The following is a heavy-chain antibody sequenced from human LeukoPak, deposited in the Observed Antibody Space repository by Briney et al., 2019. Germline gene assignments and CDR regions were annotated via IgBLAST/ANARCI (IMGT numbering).Heavy chain of an antibody. CDR3: ARVRNGYFDY. CDR2: IYYSGST. D-gene: IGHD2-21*01. J-gene: IGHJ4*02. CDR1: GGSISSYY. Sequence: PSETLSLTCTVSGGSISSYYWSWIRQPPGKGLEWIGDIYYSGSTNYNPSLKSRVTISVDTSKNQFSLKLSSVTAADTAVYYCARVRNGYFDYWGQGTLVTVSS. V-gene: IGHV4-59*08.